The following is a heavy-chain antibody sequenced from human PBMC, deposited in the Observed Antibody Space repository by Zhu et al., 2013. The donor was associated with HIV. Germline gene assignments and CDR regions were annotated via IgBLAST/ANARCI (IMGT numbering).Heavy chain of an antibody. Sequence: QVQLVQSGAEVKKPGASVKVSCKASGYTFTGYYVHWVRQAPGQGLEWMGWINPKSGNTGYAQNFQGRLTMTRDTSTGTAYMELSSLRSEDTAVYYCASYSAYSIWGQGTLVTVSS. V-gene: IGHV1-8*02. CDR3: ASYSAYSI. CDR2: INPKSGNT. D-gene: IGHD5-12*01. J-gene: IGHJ4*02. CDR1: GYTFTGYY.